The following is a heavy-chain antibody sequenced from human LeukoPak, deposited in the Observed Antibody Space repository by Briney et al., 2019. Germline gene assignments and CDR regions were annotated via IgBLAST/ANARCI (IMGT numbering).Heavy chain of an antibody. CDR3: ARANGYSSGWLDY. CDR2: INPSGGNT. V-gene: IGHV1-46*01. D-gene: IGHD6-19*01. J-gene: IGHJ4*02. CDR1: GYTFTSYF. Sequence: GASVKVSCKASGYTFTSYFMHWVRQAPGQGLEWMGIINPSGGNTSYAQKFQGRVTMTRDTSTSTVYMDLISLRSDDTAVYYCARANGYSSGWLDYWGQGTLVTVSS.